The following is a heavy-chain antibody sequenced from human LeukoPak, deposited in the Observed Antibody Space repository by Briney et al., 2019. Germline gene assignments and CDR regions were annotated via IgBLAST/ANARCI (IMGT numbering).Heavy chain of an antibody. CDR3: AREQSGTRGWYTVDY. Sequence: PGGSLRLSCAASGFTFSTYAITWVRQGPGKGLEWISAIRPDGDRTYYANSVRGRFTISRDNSKDTVYLQINGLRVEDTAVYYCAREQSGTRGWYTVDYWGQGTLVTVSS. D-gene: IGHD6-19*01. V-gene: IGHV3-23*01. CDR1: GFTFSTYA. J-gene: IGHJ4*02. CDR2: IRPDGDRT.